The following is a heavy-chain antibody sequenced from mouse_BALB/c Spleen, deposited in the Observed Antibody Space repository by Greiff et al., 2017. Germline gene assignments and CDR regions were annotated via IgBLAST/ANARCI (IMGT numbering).Heavy chain of an antibody. V-gene: IGHV1S41*01. Sequence: DLVKPGASVKLSCKASGYTFTSYWINWIKQRPGQGLEWIGRIAPGSGSTYYNEMFKGKATLTADKSSSTAYMQLSSLTSVDSAVYFCARRGNYEAMDYWGQGTSVTVSS. CDR1: GYTFTSYW. D-gene: IGHD2-1*01. CDR3: ARRGNYEAMDY. CDR2: IAPGSGST. J-gene: IGHJ4*01.